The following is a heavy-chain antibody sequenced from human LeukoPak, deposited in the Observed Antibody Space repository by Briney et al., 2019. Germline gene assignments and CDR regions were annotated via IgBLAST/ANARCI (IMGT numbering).Heavy chain of an antibody. CDR2: ISGSGGST. V-gene: IGHV3-23*01. CDR1: GFTFSSYA. J-gene: IGHJ4*02. CDR3: ANIPHGRVDYFHY. D-gene: IGHD3-16*01. Sequence: GGSLRLSCAASGFTFSSYAMSWVRQAPGKGLEWVSAISGSGGSTYYADSVKGRFTISRDNSKNTLYLQMNSLRAEDTAVYYCANIPHGRVDYFHYWGQGTLVTVSS.